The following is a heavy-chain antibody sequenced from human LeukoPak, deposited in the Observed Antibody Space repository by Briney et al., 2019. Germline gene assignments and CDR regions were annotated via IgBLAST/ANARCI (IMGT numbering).Heavy chain of an antibody. CDR3: ARAHRSYYYDSSGYSPYGMDV. Sequence: ASVKVSCKASGYTFTGYYMHWVRQAPRQGLEWMGRINPNSGGTNYAQKFQGRVTMTRDTSISTAYMELSRLRSDDTAVYYCARAHRSYYYDSSGYSPYGMDVWGQGTTVTVSS. CDR2: INPNSGGT. J-gene: IGHJ6*02. D-gene: IGHD3-22*01. V-gene: IGHV1-2*06. CDR1: GYTFTGYY.